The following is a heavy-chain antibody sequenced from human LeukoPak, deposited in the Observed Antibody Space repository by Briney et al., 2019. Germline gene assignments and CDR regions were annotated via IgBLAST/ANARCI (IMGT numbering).Heavy chain of an antibody. CDR3: ARDQSANWFDP. CDR1: GNTFTGYY. CDR2: INPDSGGT. V-gene: IGHV1-2*02. J-gene: IGHJ5*02. Sequence: ASVKVSCKASGNTFTGYYMHWVRQAPGQGLEWMGWINPDSGGTNYAEKFQGRVTMTRDTSISTAYMELSRLRSDDTAVYYCARDQSANWFDPWGQGTLVTVSS.